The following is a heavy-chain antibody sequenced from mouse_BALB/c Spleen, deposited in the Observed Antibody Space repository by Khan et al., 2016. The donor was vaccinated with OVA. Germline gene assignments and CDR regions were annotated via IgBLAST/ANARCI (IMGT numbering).Heavy chain of an antibody. Sequence: VQLQQSGADLVKPGASVKLSCTASGFTFKDTDLHWVQQRPEQGLEWIGRIAPANGNTQYEPKFQGKATIISDTSSNTSYLPLNSLTSEDTAVYYCARPSYDTGDFEDWGAGTTVTVSS. D-gene: IGHD2-3*01. CDR1: GFTFKDTD. CDR3: ARPSYDTGDFED. V-gene: IGHV14-3*02. J-gene: IGHJ1*01. CDR2: IAPANGNT.